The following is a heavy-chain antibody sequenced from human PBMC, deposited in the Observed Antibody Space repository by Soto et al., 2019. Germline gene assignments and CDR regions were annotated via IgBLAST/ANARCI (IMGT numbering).Heavy chain of an antibody. V-gene: IGHV3-23*01. J-gene: IGHJ4*02. CDR2: IRVSGGST. D-gene: IGHD2-15*01. CDR1: GFTFSSYA. CDR3: ANVGSAGY. Sequence: EVQLLESGGGLVQPGGSLRLSWVASGFTFSSYAMSWVRQAPGKGLEWVSTIRVSGGSTYYANSVKGRFTISRNNSKNTRLLQRSRLRAEERTVYYCANVGSAGYWVQGTLVTVSS.